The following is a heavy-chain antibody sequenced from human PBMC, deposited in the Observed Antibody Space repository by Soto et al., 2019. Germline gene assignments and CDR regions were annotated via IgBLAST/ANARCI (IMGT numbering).Heavy chain of an antibody. J-gene: IGHJ5*02. CDR2: ISAYNGST. CDR1: GYTFTSYG. D-gene: IGHD2-15*01. CDR3: ARAAGYCSGGSCGWFDP. V-gene: IGHV1-18*01. Sequence: ASVKVSCKGSGYTFTSYGISWVRQAPGQGLEWMGWISAYNGSTNYAQNFQGRVTLTTDTSTSTAYMELRSLRSDDTAVYYCARAAGYCSGGSCGWFDPWGQGTLVTVSS.